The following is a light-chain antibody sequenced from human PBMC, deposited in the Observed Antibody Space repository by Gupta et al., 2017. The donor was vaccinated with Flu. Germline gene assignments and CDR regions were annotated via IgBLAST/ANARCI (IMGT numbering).Light chain of an antibody. CDR1: QSISTY. CDR3: QQRSSRHMYT. V-gene: IGKV3-11*01. Sequence: EIVLTQSPATLSLSPGESATLSCRASQSISTYLAWYQKKPGQVPRLLMYDASHRAAGIPVRFTGSGSGTDFTLTISSLEPEDFAIYYCQQRSSRHMYTFGQGTELEIK. CDR2: DAS. J-gene: IGKJ2*01.